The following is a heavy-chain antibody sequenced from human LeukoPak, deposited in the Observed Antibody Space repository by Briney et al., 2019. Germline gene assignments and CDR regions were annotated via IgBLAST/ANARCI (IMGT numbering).Heavy chain of an antibody. J-gene: IGHJ4*02. Sequence: PGGSLRLSCAASGFTFSSYSMNWVRQAPGKGLEWVSSISSSSSYIYYADSVKGRFTISRDNAKNSLYLQMNSLRAEDTAVYYCARDGQLYSYGPPIDYWGQGTLVTVSS. D-gene: IGHD5-18*01. CDR3: ARDGQLYSYGPPIDY. CDR2: ISSSSSYI. CDR1: GFTFSSYS. V-gene: IGHV3-21*01.